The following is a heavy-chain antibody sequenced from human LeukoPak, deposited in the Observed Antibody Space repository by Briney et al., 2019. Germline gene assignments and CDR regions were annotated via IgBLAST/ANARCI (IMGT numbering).Heavy chain of an antibody. CDR3: AKDQVISGSEASDI. Sequence: GGSLRLSCAASGFTFSSYTMNWVRQAPGKGLEWVSAISGSDVGTYYADSVKGRFTISRDNSWNTLYLQMSSLRAEDTAVYYCAKDQVISGSEASDIWGQGTMVTVSS. D-gene: IGHD2-21*01. CDR2: ISGSDVGT. CDR1: GFTFSSYT. V-gene: IGHV3-23*01. J-gene: IGHJ3*02.